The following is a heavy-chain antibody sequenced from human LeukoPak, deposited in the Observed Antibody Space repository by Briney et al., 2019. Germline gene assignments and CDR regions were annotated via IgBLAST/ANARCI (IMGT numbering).Heavy chain of an antibody. Sequence: PGGSLRLSCTASGFDFSDAWMSWARQAPGKGLEWVARIKGHRDGTTTDYSAPVKGRFTVSRDDSKNTLYLQLDSLKTEDTGFYYCTTYFTVYTSGFDYWGHGTLVTVSS. V-gene: IGHV3-15*01. J-gene: IGHJ4*01. CDR1: GFDFSDAW. CDR3: TTYFTVYTSGFDY. D-gene: IGHD4-17*01. CDR2: IKGHRDGTTT.